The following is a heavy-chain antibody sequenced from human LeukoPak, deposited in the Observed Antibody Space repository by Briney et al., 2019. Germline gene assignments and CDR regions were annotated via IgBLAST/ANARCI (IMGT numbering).Heavy chain of an antibody. J-gene: IGHJ4*02. D-gene: IGHD3-10*01. Sequence: PSETLSLTCTVSGGSISSYYRSWIRQPAGKGLEWIGRIYTSGTTNYSPSLKSRVTMSVDTSTNQFSLKLTSVTAADTAVYYCARENGSGSRGLDFWGQGTLVTVSS. CDR3: ARENGSGSRGLDF. CDR1: GGSISSYY. CDR2: IYTSGTT. V-gene: IGHV4-4*07.